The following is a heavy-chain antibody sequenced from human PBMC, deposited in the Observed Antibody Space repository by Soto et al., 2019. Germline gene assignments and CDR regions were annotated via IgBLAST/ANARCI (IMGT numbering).Heavy chain of an antibody. CDR2: MNPNSGNT. D-gene: IGHD3-22*01. Sequence: ASVKVSCKASGYTFTSYDINWVRQATGQGLEWMGWMNPNSGNTGYAQKFQGRVTMTRNTSISTAYMELSSLRSEDTAVYYCARVFPYYDDSSGYSLFDCRGQGTLVTASS. J-gene: IGHJ4*02. V-gene: IGHV1-8*01. CDR3: ARVFPYYDDSSGYSLFDC. CDR1: GYTFTSYD.